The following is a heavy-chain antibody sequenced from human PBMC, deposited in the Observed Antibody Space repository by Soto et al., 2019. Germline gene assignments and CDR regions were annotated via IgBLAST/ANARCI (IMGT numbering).Heavy chain of an antibody. CDR3: ARGGKGLLQPNWFDP. D-gene: IGHD3-22*01. Sequence: LRLSCEASGFTFSSYAMHWVRQAPGKGLEWVAVISYDGSNKYYADFVKGRLSISRDNSKNTLYLQMNSLRAEDTAVYYCARGGKGLLQPNWFDPWGQGTLVTVSS. CDR2: ISYDGSNK. V-gene: IGHV3-30*04. J-gene: IGHJ5*02. CDR1: GFTFSSYA.